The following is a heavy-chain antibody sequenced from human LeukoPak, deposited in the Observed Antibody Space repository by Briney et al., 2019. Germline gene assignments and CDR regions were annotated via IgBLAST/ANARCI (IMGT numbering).Heavy chain of an antibody. CDR1: GGSFSGYY. V-gene: IGHV4-34*01. D-gene: IGHD6-13*01. J-gene: IGHJ4*02. CDR3: AEGIYFDY. CDR2: INHSGST. Sequence: SETLSLTCAVYGGSFSGYYWSWIRQPPGKGLEWIWEINHSGSTNYNPSLKSRVTISVDTSKNQFSLKLSSVTAADTAVYYCAEGIYFDYWGQGTLVTVSS.